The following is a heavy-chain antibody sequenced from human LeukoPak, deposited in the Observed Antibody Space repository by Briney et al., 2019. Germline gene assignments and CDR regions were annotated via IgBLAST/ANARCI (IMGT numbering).Heavy chain of an antibody. V-gene: IGHV3-23*01. CDR1: GFTVSSNY. Sequence: GGSLRLSCAASGFTVSSNYMSWVRQAPGKGLEWVSAISGSGGSTYFADSLKGRFTISRDNSKNTLYLQLNSLRAEDTAVYYCAKGVRAVAGTSWPNWGQGTLVTVSS. CDR2: ISGSGGST. J-gene: IGHJ4*02. D-gene: IGHD6-19*01. CDR3: AKGVRAVAGTSWPN.